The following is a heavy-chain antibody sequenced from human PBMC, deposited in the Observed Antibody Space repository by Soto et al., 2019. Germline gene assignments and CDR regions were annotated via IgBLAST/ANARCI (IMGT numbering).Heavy chain of an antibody. CDR3: ARRWGPTFDY. V-gene: IGHV4-59*01. CDR1: GGSIRSYY. Sequence: SETLSLTCTVSGGSIRSYYWSWIRQPPGKGLEWIGYIYCSGSTNYNPSLKSRVTISVDTSKNQFSLKLSSVTAADTDVYYCARRWGPTFDYWGQGTLVTVSS. CDR2: IYCSGST. D-gene: IGHD1-26*01. J-gene: IGHJ4*02.